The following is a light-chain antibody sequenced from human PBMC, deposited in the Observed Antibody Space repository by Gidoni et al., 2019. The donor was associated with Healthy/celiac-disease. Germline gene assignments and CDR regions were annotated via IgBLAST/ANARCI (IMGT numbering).Light chain of an antibody. CDR2: AAS. CDR3: QQLNSYPRT. CDR1: QGISSY. V-gene: IGKV1-9*01. Sequence: DIQLTQPPSFLSASVGDRVTITCRASQGISSYLAWYQQKPGKAPKLLIYAASTLQRGVPSRFSGSGSGTEFTLTISSLQPEDFATYYCQQLNSYPRTFGQGTKLEIK. J-gene: IGKJ2*01.